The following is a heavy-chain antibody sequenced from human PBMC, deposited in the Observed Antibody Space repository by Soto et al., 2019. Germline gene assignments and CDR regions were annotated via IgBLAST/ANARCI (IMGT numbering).Heavy chain of an antibody. Sequence: GGSLRLSCAASGFTLSSYWMSWVRQAPGKGLEWVANIKQDGSEKYYVDSVKGRFTISRDNAKNSLYLQMNSLRAEDTAVYYCARGLRSSYFDYWGQGTLVTVSS. CDR3: ARGLRSSYFDY. V-gene: IGHV3-7*03. CDR2: IKQDGSEK. D-gene: IGHD6-13*01. J-gene: IGHJ4*02. CDR1: GFTLSSYW.